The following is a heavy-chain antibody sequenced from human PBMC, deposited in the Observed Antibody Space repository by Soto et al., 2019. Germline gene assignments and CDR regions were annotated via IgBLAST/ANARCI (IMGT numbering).Heavy chain of an antibody. CDR2: IFYGGST. CDR3: ARRLNRGYSSTYDY. CDR1: GSSISSNSYY. Sequence: SETLSLTCTVSGSSISSNSYYWGWIRQPPGKGLEWIGSIFYGGSTYYNPSLKSRVTMSVDTSKNQFSLNLNSVTAADTAVYYCARRLNRGYSSTYDYWGQGTLVTVSS. J-gene: IGHJ4*02. D-gene: IGHD6-13*01. V-gene: IGHV4-39*01.